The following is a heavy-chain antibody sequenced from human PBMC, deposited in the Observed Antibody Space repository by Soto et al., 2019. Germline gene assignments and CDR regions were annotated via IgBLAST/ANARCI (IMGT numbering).Heavy chain of an antibody. CDR3: ARDRRDPIHYYYGMDV. D-gene: IGHD2-21*01. J-gene: IGHJ6*02. CDR2: ISYDGSNQ. Sequence: QVQLVESGGGVVQPGRSLRLSCAASGFTISSYAMHWVRQAPGKGLEWVAVISYDGSNQYYADSVKGRFTISRDNSKNTLYLQMNTLRAEDTAVYYCARDRRDPIHYYYGMDVWGQGTTVTVSS. V-gene: IGHV3-30-3*01. CDR1: GFTISSYA.